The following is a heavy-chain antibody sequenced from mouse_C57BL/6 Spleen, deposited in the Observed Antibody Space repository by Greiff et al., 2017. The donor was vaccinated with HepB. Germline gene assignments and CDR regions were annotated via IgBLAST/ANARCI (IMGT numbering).Heavy chain of an antibody. J-gene: IGHJ4*01. Sequence: VQLQQPGAELVRPGSSVKLSCKASGYTFTSYWMDWVKQRPGQGLEWIGNIYPSDSETHYNQKFKDKATLTVDKSSSTAYMQLSSLTSEDSAVYYCARSYYDYDVYMDYWGQGTSVTVSS. D-gene: IGHD2-4*01. CDR2: IYPSDSET. V-gene: IGHV1-61*01. CDR3: ARSYYDYDVYMDY. CDR1: GYTFTSYW.